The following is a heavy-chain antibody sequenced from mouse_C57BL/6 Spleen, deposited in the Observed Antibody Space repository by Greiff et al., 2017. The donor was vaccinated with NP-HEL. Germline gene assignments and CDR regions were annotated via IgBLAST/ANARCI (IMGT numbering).Heavy chain of an antibody. Sequence: QVQLQQSGPELVKPGASGKISCKASGYAFSSSWMNWVKQRPGKGLEWIGRIYPGDGDTNYNGKFKGKATLTADKSSSTAYMQLSSLTSEDSAVYFCAPTVVAPYYFDYWGQGTTLTVSS. J-gene: IGHJ2*01. CDR1: GYAFSSSW. CDR3: APTVVAPYYFDY. D-gene: IGHD1-1*01. V-gene: IGHV1-82*01. CDR2: IYPGDGDT.